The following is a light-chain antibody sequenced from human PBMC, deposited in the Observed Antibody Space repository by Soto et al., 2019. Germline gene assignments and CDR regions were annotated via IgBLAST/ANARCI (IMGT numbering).Light chain of an antibody. V-gene: IGKV1-39*01. CDR3: QQSYSNRWT. CDR1: QSISSY. CDR2: AAS. Sequence: DIQMTQSPSSLSASVGDRVTITCRASQSISSYLNWYQQKTGKPPKILIYAASSLQSGVPSRFSGSGSGTDFTLTISSLQPEDFATYYCQQSYSNRWTFGQGTKVDIK. J-gene: IGKJ1*01.